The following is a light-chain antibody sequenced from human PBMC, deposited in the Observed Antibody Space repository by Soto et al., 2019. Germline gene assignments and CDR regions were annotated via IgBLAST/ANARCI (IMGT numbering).Light chain of an antibody. CDR3: MQASQLRT. V-gene: IGKV2-24*01. CDR1: ESLVHSDGKTY. Sequence: IVLTQTPLSSAVTLGQPASFSCGSSESLVHSDGKTYLGWLHLRPGQPPRLLIYQISRRPPGVPDRFSGSGAGTNFTLKISRVEPEDVAIFYCMQASQLRTFGQGTKVEIK. J-gene: IGKJ1*01. CDR2: QIS.